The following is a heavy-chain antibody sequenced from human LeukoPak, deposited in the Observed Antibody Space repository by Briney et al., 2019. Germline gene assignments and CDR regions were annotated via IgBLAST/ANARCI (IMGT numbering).Heavy chain of an antibody. CDR1: GFTFSSYS. Sequence: KPGGSLRLPCAASGFTFSSYSMNWVRQAPGKGLEWIGEINHSGSTKYNPSLKSRVTISVDTSRNQFSLKLSSVTAADTAVYYCARAPRATMVRGVPFDSWGQGTLVTVSS. D-gene: IGHD3-10*01. V-gene: IGHV4-34*01. CDR3: ARAPRATMVRGVPFDS. CDR2: INHSGST. J-gene: IGHJ4*02.